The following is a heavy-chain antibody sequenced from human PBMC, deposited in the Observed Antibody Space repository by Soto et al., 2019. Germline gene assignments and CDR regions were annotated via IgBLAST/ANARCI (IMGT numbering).Heavy chain of an antibody. V-gene: IGHV4-4*02. J-gene: IGHJ5*02. CDR2: IFRSGTT. CDR3: ASGGDYGWRT. D-gene: IGHD4-17*01. CDR1: GGSVSGDSW. Sequence: QVQLQESGPGLVKPSGTLSLTCAVSGGSVSGDSWWSWVRQPPGKGLEWIGEIFRSGTTNYNPSLKSRITIAIDSSKNRFSLQLTSVSAAGTAVYYCASGGDYGWRTWGQGTRVTVSS.